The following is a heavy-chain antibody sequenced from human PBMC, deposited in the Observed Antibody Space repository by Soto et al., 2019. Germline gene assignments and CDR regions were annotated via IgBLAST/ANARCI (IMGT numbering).Heavy chain of an antibody. V-gene: IGHV1-18*01. J-gene: IGHJ5*02. CDR3: ARVKVSGYHHWFDP. CDR1: GYTFNSYG. Sequence: GASVKVSCKASGYTFNSYGISWVRQAPGQGLEWMGWISAYNGNTNYAQKLQGRVTMTTDTSTSTAYMELRSLRSDDTAVYYCARVKVSGYHHWFDPWRQGTLDPVSS. D-gene: IGHD3-22*01. CDR2: ISAYNGNT.